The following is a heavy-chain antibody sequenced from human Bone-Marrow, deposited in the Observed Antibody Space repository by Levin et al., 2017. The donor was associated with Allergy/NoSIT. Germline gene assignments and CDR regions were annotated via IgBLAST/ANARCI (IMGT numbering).Heavy chain of an antibody. CDR3: ARLRLAASRSYYYGFDV. J-gene: IGHJ6*02. D-gene: IGHD6-6*01. CDR1: GDSISSTYYY. Sequence: SETLSLTCTVSGDSISSTYYYWGWIRQPPGKGLEWIASIYYSGTTYYNPSLKSRLTISVDTSKNQFSLKLASVTAADTAVYYCARLRLAASRSYYYGFDVWGQGTTVTVSS. CDR2: IYYSGTT. V-gene: IGHV4-39*01.